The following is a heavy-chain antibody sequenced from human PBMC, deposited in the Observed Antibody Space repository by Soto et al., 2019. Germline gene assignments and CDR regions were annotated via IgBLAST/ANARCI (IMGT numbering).Heavy chain of an antibody. CDR3: ARDLGYCSSTSCTGSFDY. CDR2: ISYDGSNK. CDR1: GFTFSSYA. Sequence: QVQLVESGGGVVQPGRSLRLSCAASGFTFSSYAMHWVRQAPGKGLEWVAVISYDGSNKYYADSVKGRFTISRDNSKNTLYLQMNSLRAEDTAVYYCARDLGYCSSTSCTGSFDYWGQGTLVTVSS. V-gene: IGHV3-30-3*01. D-gene: IGHD2-2*01. J-gene: IGHJ4*02.